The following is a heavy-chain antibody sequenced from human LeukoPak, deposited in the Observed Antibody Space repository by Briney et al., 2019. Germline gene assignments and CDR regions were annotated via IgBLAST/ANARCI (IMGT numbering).Heavy chain of an antibody. Sequence: ASVKVSCKASGYTFTGYYMHWVRQAPGQGLEWMGWINPNSGGTNYAQKFQGRVTMTRDTSISTAYMELRRLRSDDTAVYYCIAARPGRGLIFDYWGQGTLVTVSS. CDR2: INPNSGGT. V-gene: IGHV1-2*02. J-gene: IGHJ4*02. D-gene: IGHD6-6*01. CDR1: GYTFTGYY. CDR3: IAARPGRGLIFDY.